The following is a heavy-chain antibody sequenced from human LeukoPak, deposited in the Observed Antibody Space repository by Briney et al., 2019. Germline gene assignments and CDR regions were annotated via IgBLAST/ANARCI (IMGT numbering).Heavy chain of an antibody. CDR1: GFTFSSYG. V-gene: IGHV3-33*01. CDR2: IWYDGSNK. J-gene: IGHJ4*02. Sequence: GGSLRLSCAASGFTFSSYGMQWVRQAPGKGLEWVAVIWYDGSNKYYADSVKGRFTISRDNSKNTLYLQMNSLRAEDTAVYYCATDRSGFGESLDYWGQGTLVTVSS. D-gene: IGHD3-10*01. CDR3: ATDRSGFGESLDY.